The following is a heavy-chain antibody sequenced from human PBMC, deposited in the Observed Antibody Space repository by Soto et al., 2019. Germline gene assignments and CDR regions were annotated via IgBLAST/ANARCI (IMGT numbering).Heavy chain of an antibody. CDR3: ETGNQSDSSTFDD. Sequence: GGSLRLSCAASGFTFSSYGMHWVRQAPGKGLEWVAVISYDGRNEYYADSVKGRFTISRDNSKSTLDLQVNSLRPEDTAVYFCETGNQSDSSTFDDWGQGTLVTVSS. D-gene: IGHD2-2*01. CDR2: ISYDGRNE. V-gene: IGHV3-30*03. J-gene: IGHJ4*02. CDR1: GFTFSSYG.